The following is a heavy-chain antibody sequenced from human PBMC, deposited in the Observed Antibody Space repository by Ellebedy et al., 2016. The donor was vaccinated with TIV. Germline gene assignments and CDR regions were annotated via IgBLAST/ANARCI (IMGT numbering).Heavy chain of an antibody. CDR1: GYTFTSYD. D-gene: IGHD1-26*01. CDR2: MNPNSGNT. CDR3: ARDKVHDGGGGSYWGAFAFDI. V-gene: IGHV1-8*03. J-gene: IGHJ3*02. Sequence: AASVKVSCKASGYTFTSYDINWVRQATGQGLEWMGWMNPNSGNTGYAQKFQGRVTITRNTSISTAYMELSSLRSEDTAVYYCARDKVHDGGGGSYWGAFAFDIWGQGTMVTVSS.